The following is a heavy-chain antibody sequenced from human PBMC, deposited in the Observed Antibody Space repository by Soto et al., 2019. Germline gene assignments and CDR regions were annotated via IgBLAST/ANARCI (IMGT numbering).Heavy chain of an antibody. V-gene: IGHV4-31*03. D-gene: IGHD3-10*01. CDR1: GGSISSGGYY. CDR2: IYYSGST. Sequence: PSETLSLTCTVSGGSISSGGYYWSWIRQHPGKGLEWIGYIYYSGSTYYNPSLKSRVTISVDTSKNQFSLKLSSVTAADTAVYYCACFRQHRVLLIPDAFDIWGQGTMVTVSS. CDR3: ACFRQHRVLLIPDAFDI. J-gene: IGHJ3*02.